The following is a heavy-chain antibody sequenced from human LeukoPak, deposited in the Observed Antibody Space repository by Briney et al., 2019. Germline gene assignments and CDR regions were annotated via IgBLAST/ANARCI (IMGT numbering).Heavy chain of an antibody. Sequence: SETLSLTCTVSGGSISSYYWSWIRQPPGKGLEWIGYIYYSGSANYNPSLKSRVTISVDTSKNQFSLKLSSVTAADTAVYYCARLFLPESEYHNWFDPWGQGTLVTVSS. CDR3: ARLFLPESEYHNWFDP. V-gene: IGHV4-59*01. CDR2: IYYSGSA. CDR1: GGSISSYY. J-gene: IGHJ5*02. D-gene: IGHD1-14*01.